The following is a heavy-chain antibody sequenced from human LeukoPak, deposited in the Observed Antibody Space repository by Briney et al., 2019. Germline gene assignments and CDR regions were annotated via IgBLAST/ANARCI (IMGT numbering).Heavy chain of an antibody. CDR1: GFTFSSYS. CDR2: ISSSSSTI. D-gene: IGHD1-14*01. J-gene: IGHJ4*02. V-gene: IGHV3-48*01. Sequence: PGGSLRLSCAASGFTFSSYSMNWVRQAPGKGLEWVSYISSSSSTIYYADSVKGRFTISRDDSKNTLSLQMNDLRVEDTAVYYCARERPDSRNLDSWGRGALVTVSS. CDR3: ARERPDSRNLDS.